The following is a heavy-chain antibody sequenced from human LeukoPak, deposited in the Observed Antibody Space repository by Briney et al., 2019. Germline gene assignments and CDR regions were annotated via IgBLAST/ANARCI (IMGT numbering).Heavy chain of an antibody. Sequence: SETLSLTCAVSGGSISSSNWWSWVRQPPGKGLEWIGEIYHSGNTNYNPSLKSRVTISVDTSKNQFSLKLSSVTAADTAVYYCARDNWNYGSSMDVWGQGTTVTVSS. CDR3: ARDNWNYGSSMDV. CDR2: IYHSGNT. J-gene: IGHJ6*02. V-gene: IGHV4-4*02. CDR1: GGSISSSNW. D-gene: IGHD1-7*01.